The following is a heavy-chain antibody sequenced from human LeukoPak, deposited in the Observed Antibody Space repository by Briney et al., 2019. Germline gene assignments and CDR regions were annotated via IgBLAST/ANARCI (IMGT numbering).Heavy chain of an antibody. V-gene: IGHV3-21*01. Sequence: GGSLRLSCAASGFTFSSYSMNWVRQAPGKGLEWVSSISSSSSYIYYADSVKGRLTISRDNAKNSPYLQMNSLRAEDTAVYYCAREVVGATTEWGQGTLVTVSS. J-gene: IGHJ4*02. CDR2: ISSSSSYI. D-gene: IGHD1-26*01. CDR1: GFTFSSYS. CDR3: AREVVGATTE.